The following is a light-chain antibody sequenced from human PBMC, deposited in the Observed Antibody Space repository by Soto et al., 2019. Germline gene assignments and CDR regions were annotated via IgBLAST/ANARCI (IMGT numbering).Light chain of an antibody. CDR1: QSIRVD. CDR2: AAS. V-gene: IGKV1-6*01. J-gene: IGKJ2*01. Sequence: IQMTQSPSPLSASVGDRVTIACRASQSIRVDVGWLQQRPGHAPNLLIYAASTLHTGVPSTFTGSGSGTDFTLTINDLQPEDVATYFCLQDYDFPYTFGQGTKVDIK. CDR3: LQDYDFPYT.